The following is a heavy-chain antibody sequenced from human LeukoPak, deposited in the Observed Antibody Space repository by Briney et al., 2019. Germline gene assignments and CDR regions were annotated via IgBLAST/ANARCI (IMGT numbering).Heavy chain of an antibody. J-gene: IGHJ4*02. Sequence: ASVKVSCKASGGTFSSYAISWVRQAPGQGLEWMEGIIPIFGTANYAQKFQGRVTITADESTSTAYMELSSLRSEDTAVYYCARDRATYYYDSSGYYQFDYWGQGTLVTVSS. V-gene: IGHV1-69*01. D-gene: IGHD3-22*01. CDR1: GGTFSSYA. CDR3: ARDRATYYYDSSGYYQFDY. CDR2: IIPIFGTA.